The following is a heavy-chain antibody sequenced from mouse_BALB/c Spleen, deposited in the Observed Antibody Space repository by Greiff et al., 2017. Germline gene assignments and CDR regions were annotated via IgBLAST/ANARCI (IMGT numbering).Heavy chain of an antibody. J-gene: IGHJ4*01. V-gene: IGHV3-2*02. Sequence: DVKLVESGPGLVKPSQSLSLTCTVTGYSITSDYAWNWIRQFPGNKLEWMGYISYSGSTSYNPSLKSRISITRDTSKNQFFLQLNSVTTEDTATYYCASYYGIFYAMDYWGQGTSVTVSS. CDR3: ASYYGIFYAMDY. D-gene: IGHD2-10*01. CDR2: ISYSGST. CDR1: GYSITSDYA.